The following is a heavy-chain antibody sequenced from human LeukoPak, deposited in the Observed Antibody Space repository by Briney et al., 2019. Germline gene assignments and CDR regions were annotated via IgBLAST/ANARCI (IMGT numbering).Heavy chain of an antibody. CDR2: IPNDRRNN. D-gene: IGHD3-22*01. Sequence: GGSLSHSCAASGFSFSTYGMHWVRQAPGKGLEWVAVIPNDRRNNYYADSVKGRFTISRDNSKNTLYLQMNSLRAEDTAVYYCATSRDFYDTSGYYPYYFDCWGQGTLVTVSS. CDR3: ATSRDFYDTSGYYPYYFDC. J-gene: IGHJ4*02. V-gene: IGHV3-30*03. CDR1: GFSFSTYG.